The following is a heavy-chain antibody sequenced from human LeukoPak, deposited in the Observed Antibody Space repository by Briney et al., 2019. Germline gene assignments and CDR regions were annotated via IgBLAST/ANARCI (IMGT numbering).Heavy chain of an antibody. CDR1: GCSISSYY. J-gene: IGHJ6*03. CDR3: ARAPSSYGSPYMDV. Sequence: SETLSLTCTVSGCSISSYYWSWVRQPAGKGLEWIGRIYTSGSTNYNPSLKSRVTMSVDTSKNQFSLKLSYVTAADTAVYYCARAPSSYGSPYMDVWGKGTTVTVSS. CDR2: IYTSGST. D-gene: IGHD1-26*01. V-gene: IGHV4-4*07.